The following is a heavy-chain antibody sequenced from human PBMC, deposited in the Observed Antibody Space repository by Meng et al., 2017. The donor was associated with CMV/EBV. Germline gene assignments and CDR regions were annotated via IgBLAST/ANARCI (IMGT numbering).Heavy chain of an antibody. CDR2: ISSSSSYI. V-gene: IGHV3-21*01. J-gene: IGHJ6*02. CDR3: ARDYCSSTSCGNYYYYGMDV. CDR1: GFTFSSYA. Sequence: GGSLRLSCAASGFTFSSYAMSWVRQAPGKGLEWVSSISSSSSYIYYADSVKGRFTISRDNAKNSLYLQMNSLRAEDTAVYYCARDYCSSTSCGNYYYYGMDVWGQGTTVTVSS. D-gene: IGHD2-2*01.